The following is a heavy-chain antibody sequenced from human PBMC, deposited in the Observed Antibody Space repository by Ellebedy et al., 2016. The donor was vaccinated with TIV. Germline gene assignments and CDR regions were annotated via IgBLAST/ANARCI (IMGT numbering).Heavy chain of an antibody. D-gene: IGHD2-2*01. CDR2: IGAASDYT. Sequence: GESLKISCSASGFTFRNHAMAWVRQAPGKGLEWVSAIGAASDYTIYADSVKGRFTTSRDNFMNTLYLQMNSLRAEDTALYYCAKELVSRSSLSFDYWGQGIQVTVSS. V-gene: IGHV3-23*01. CDR3: AKELVSRSSLSFDY. J-gene: IGHJ4*02. CDR1: GFTFRNHA.